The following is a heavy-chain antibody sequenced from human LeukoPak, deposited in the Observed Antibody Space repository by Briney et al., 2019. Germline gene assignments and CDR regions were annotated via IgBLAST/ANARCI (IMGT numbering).Heavy chain of an antibody. V-gene: IGHV1-46*01. J-gene: IGHJ4*02. CDR3: ARGHEGYYDSSGYYFFDY. CDR1: GYTFTSYY. CDR2: INPSGGST. Sequence: ASVKVSCKASGYTFTSYYMHWVRQAPGQGLEWMGIINPSGGSTSYAQKFQGRVTMTRDTSTSTVYMELSSLRSEDTAVYYCARGHEGYYDSSGYYFFDYWGQGTLVTVSS. D-gene: IGHD3-22*01.